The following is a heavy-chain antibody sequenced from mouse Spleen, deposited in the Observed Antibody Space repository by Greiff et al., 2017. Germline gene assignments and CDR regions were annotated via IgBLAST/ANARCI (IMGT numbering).Heavy chain of an antibody. J-gene: IGHJ2*01. CDR1: GFTFSDFY. V-gene: IGHV7-1*01. D-gene: IGHD2-1*01. CDR3: ARGHYGNYFDY. Sequence: EVKLVESGGGLVQSGRSLRLSCATSGFTFSDFYMEWVRQAPGKGLEWIAASRNKANDYTTEYSASVKGRFIVSRDTSQSILYLQMNALRAEDTAIYYCARGHYGNYFDYWGQGTTLTVSS. CDR2: SRNKANDYTT.